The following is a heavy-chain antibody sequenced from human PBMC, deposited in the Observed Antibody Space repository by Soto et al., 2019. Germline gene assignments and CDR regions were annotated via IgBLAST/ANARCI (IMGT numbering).Heavy chain of an antibody. V-gene: IGHV1-18*01. CDR1: GYTFTSYG. J-gene: IGHJ5*02. Sequence: ASVKVSCKASGYTFTSYGISWVRQAPGQGLEWMGWISAYNGNTNYAQKLQGRVTMTTDTSTSTAYMELRSLRSDDTAVYYCARESLGYCSGGSCYGPNWFNPWGQGTLVTVPS. D-gene: IGHD2-15*01. CDR3: ARESLGYCSGGSCYGPNWFNP. CDR2: ISAYNGNT.